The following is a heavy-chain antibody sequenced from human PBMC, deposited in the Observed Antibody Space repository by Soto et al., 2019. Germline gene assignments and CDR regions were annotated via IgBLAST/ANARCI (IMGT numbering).Heavy chain of an antibody. CDR2: ITYDGSNK. J-gene: IGHJ3*02. D-gene: IGHD2-21*01. CDR1: GFTFSSDG. Sequence: GGSLRLSCAASGFTFSSDGMHWVRQAPGKGLEWVGVITYDGSNKFYADSVKGRFTISRENSKNTLYLQMNSLRAEDAAVYYCAKDWREVFPGDALDIWGQGTMVTVSS. V-gene: IGHV3-30*18. CDR3: AKDWREVFPGDALDI.